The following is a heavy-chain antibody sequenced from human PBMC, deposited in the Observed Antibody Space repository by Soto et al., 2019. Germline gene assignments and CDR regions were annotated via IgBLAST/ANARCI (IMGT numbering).Heavy chain of an antibody. Sequence: PGGSLRLSXAASGLTFSSYVMHWVRQAPGKGLEWVAVISYDGSNKYYADSVKGRFTISRDNSKNTLYLQMNSLTAEDTAVYYCAKDGSSGWLCYYYYYGMDVWGQGTTVTVS. J-gene: IGHJ6*02. CDR1: GLTFSSYV. V-gene: IGHV3-30*18. CDR3: AKDGSSGWLCYYYYYGMDV. D-gene: IGHD6-19*01. CDR2: ISYDGSNK.